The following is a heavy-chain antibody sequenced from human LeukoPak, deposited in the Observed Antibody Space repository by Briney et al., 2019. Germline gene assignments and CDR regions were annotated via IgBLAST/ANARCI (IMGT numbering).Heavy chain of an antibody. CDR3: ARGQGIIPLYYMDV. V-gene: IGHV4-34*01. CDR2: INHSGST. Sequence: SETLSLTCAVYGGSFSGYYWSWIRQPPGKGLEWIGEINHSGSTNYNPSLKSRVTISVDTSKNQFSLKLSSVTAADTAVYYCARGQGIIPLYYMDVWGKGTTVTISS. J-gene: IGHJ6*03. CDR1: GGSFSGYY. D-gene: IGHD3-3*01.